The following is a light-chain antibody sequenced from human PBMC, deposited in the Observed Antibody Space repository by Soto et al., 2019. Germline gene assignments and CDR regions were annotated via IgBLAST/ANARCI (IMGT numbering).Light chain of an antibody. Sequence: EILLTQSPGTLSLSPGERATLSCRASQSVRNSYLAWYQQKPGQAPRLLIYGASGRATGIPDRFSGSGSGTDFTLTISRLEPENFAVYYCQQYGSSPYTFGQGTKLEI. J-gene: IGKJ2*01. CDR1: QSVRNSY. V-gene: IGKV3-20*01. CDR2: GAS. CDR3: QQYGSSPYT.